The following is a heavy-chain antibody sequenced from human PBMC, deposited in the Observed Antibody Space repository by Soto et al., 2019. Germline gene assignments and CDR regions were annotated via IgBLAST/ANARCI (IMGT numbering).Heavy chain of an antibody. J-gene: IGHJ4*02. CDR1: GGSFSTNE. Sequence: QMHLEQSGAEVKKAGTSVKVSCKAFGGSFSTNEIDWVRQAPGQGLEWMGRIFPNVGTADYAQKFEGRLTIIADDSTATVFMDLSRLTSADTAVYFCARARYSSRWGTFDSWGQGTQVAVSS. V-gene: IGHV1-69*01. CDR3: ARARYSSRWGTFDS. CDR2: IFPNVGTA. D-gene: IGHD6-19*01.